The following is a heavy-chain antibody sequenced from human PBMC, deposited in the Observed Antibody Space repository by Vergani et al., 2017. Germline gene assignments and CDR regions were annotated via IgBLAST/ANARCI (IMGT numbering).Heavy chain of an antibody. D-gene: IGHD1-26*01. CDR1: GFTFSSYA. Sequence: QVQLVESGGGVVQPGRSLRLSCAASGFTFSSYAMHWVRQAPGKGLEWVAVISYDGSNKYYADSVKGRFTISRDNSKNALYLQMNSRGAEDTAVYYCARDSGYYFDYWGQGTLVTVSS. CDR3: ARDSGYYFDY. J-gene: IGHJ4*02. CDR2: ISYDGSNK. V-gene: IGHV3-30-3*01.